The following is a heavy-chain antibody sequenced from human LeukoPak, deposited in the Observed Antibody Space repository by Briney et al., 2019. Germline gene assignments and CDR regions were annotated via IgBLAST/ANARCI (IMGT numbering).Heavy chain of an antibody. CDR2: ISSSSSYI. J-gene: IGHJ3*02. CDR3: AGGHIVATISDAFDI. D-gene: IGHD5-12*01. Sequence: GGSLRLSCAASGFSFSSYGMHWVRQAPGKGLEWVSSISSSSSYIYYADSVKGRFTISRDNAKNSLYLQMNSLRAEDTAVYYCAGGHIVATISDAFDIWGQGTMVTVSP. V-gene: IGHV3-21*01. CDR1: GFSFSSYG.